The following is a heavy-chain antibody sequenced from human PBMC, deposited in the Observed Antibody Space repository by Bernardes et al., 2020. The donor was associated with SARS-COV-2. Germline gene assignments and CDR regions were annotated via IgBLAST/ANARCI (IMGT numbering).Heavy chain of an antibody. CDR2: LYYTGST. J-gene: IGHJ4*02. CDR3: ARGFDY. Sequence: SETLSLTCTVSGGSISAYYWSCFRQPPGKGLEWIGYLYYTGSTNYNPSLQSRVTISVDTSKNQFSLKLSSVTAADTAVYYCARGFDYWGQGILVTVSS. V-gene: IGHV4-59*01. CDR1: GGSISAYY.